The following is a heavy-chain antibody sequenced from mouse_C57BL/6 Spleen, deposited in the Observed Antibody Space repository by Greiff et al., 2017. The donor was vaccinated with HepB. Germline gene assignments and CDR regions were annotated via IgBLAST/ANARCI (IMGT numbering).Heavy chain of an antibody. J-gene: IGHJ3*01. D-gene: IGHD3-2*02. CDR3: ATDSSGFFAY. CDR2: ISGGGGNT. Sequence: EVKLQESGGGLVKPGGSLKLSCAASGFTFSSYTMSWVRQTPEKRLEWVATISGGGGNTYYPDSVKGRFTISRDNAKNTLYLQMSSLRSEDTALYYCATDSSGFFAYWGQGTLVTVSA. V-gene: IGHV5-9*01. CDR1: GFTFSSYT.